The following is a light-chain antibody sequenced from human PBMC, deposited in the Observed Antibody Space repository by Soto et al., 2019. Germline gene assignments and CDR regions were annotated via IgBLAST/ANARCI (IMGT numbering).Light chain of an antibody. CDR2: GAS. J-gene: IGKJ1*01. CDR1: ETVATN. CDR3: QQYFEWPPMT. V-gene: IGKV3-15*01. Sequence: VMTQSPATLSVSPGERATLSCWASETVATNLAWYQQKPGQAPRLLISGASTRAAGISDRFRGSVSGTEFTLTIRSLRSEDSAFYYCQQYFEWPPMTFGQGTKVEI.